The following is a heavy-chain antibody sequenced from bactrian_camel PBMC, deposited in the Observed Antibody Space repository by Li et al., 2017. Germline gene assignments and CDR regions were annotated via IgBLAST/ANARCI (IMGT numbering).Heavy chain of an antibody. Sequence: VQLVESGGGLVQPGVSLRLSCEASGFTFSSYAMRWVRQAPGKGFEWVSAMSRDGVTTTYADSVKGRFTISRDNAKNMLYLQMNNLKTEDTALYYCSVATTSGTFNYWGQGTQVTVS. CDR1: GFTFSSYA. J-gene: IGHJ4*01. CDR2: MSRDGVTT. D-gene: IGHD5*01. V-gene: IGHV3S42*01. CDR3: SVATTSGTFNY.